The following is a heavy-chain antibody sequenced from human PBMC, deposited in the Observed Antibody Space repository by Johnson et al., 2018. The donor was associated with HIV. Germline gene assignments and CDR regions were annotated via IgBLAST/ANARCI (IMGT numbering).Heavy chain of an antibody. CDR3: AKDTAYDYGDYGTAFDI. D-gene: IGHD4-17*01. Sequence: VQLVESGGGVVRPGGSLRLSCAASGFTFDDYGMSWVRQAPGKGLEWVSGINWNGGTPGSADSVKNRFTISRDNAKNSLYLQMNSLRAEDTALYYCAKDTAYDYGDYGTAFDIWGQGTKVTVSS. J-gene: IGHJ3*02. CDR1: GFTFDDYG. V-gene: IGHV3-20*04. CDR2: INWNGGTP.